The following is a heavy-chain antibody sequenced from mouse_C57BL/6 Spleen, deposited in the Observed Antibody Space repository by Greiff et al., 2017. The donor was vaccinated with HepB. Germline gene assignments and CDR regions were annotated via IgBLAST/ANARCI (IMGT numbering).Heavy chain of an antibody. D-gene: IGHD1-1*01. Sequence: ESGPGLVKPSQSLSLTCSVTGYSITSGYYWNWIRQFPGNKLEWMGYISYDGSNNYNPSLKNRISITRDTSKNQFFLKLNSVTTEDTATYYCARDQGYGRFDYWGQGTTLTVSS. CDR1: GYSITSGYY. CDR3: ARDQGYGRFDY. V-gene: IGHV3-6*01. CDR2: ISYDGSN. J-gene: IGHJ2*01.